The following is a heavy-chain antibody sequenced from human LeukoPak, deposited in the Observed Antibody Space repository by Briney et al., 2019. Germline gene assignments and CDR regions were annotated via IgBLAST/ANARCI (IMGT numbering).Heavy chain of an antibody. D-gene: IGHD5-24*01. Sequence: SETLSLTCTVSGGSISHYYWSWIRQPAGKGLEWIGRIYTTGNTNYNPSLKSRVTMSVDTSENRVSLNLNSMTAADTAVYYCARGYGYQNFDYWGQGTLVTVST. CDR1: GGSISHYY. V-gene: IGHV4-4*07. J-gene: IGHJ4*02. CDR2: IYTTGNT. CDR3: ARGYGYQNFDY.